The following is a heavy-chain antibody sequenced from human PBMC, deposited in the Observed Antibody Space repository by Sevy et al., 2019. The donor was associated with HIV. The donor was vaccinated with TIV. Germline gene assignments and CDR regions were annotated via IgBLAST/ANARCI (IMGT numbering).Heavy chain of an antibody. D-gene: IGHD2-2*01. CDR1: GGSISSSNW. CDR3: ARKGYCSSTSCSPFDY. V-gene: IGHV4-4*02. CDR2: IYHSGST. J-gene: IGHJ4*02. Sequence: SETLSLPCAVSGGSISSSNWWSWVRQPPGKGLEWIGEIYHSGSTNYNPSLKSRVTISVDKSKNQFSLKLSSVTAADTAVYYCARKGYCSSTSCSPFDYWGQGTLVTVSS.